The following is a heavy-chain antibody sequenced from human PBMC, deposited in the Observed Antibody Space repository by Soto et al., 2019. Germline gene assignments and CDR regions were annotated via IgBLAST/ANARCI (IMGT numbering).Heavy chain of an antibody. CDR2: ISSSGSTI. Sequence: QVQLVESGGGLVKPGGSLRLSCAASGFTFSDYYMSWIRQAPGKGLEWVSYISSSGSTIYYADSVKGRFTISRDNAKNSLYLQMNSLRAEDTAVYYCAREPPPPSEWLRHYYYYGMDVWGQGTTVTVSS. CDR3: AREPPPPSEWLRHYYYYGMDV. D-gene: IGHD5-12*01. V-gene: IGHV3-11*01. CDR1: GFTFSDYY. J-gene: IGHJ6*02.